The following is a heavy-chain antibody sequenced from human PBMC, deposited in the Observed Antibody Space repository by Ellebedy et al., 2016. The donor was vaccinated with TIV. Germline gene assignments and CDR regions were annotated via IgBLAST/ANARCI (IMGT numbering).Heavy chain of an antibody. Sequence: GGSLRLXCAASGFTFSSYWMHWVRQAPGKGLVWVSRINSDGSSTSYADSVKGRFTISRDNAKNTLYLQMNSLRAEDTAVYYCARGGWQLFDAFDIWGQGTMVTVSS. CDR1: GFTFSSYW. D-gene: IGHD6-13*01. CDR2: INSDGSST. V-gene: IGHV3-74*01. J-gene: IGHJ3*02. CDR3: ARGGWQLFDAFDI.